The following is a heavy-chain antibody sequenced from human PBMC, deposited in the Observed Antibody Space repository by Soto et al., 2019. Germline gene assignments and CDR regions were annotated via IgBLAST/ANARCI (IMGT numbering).Heavy chain of an antibody. CDR2: VSANNRVT. CDR1: GYTFAYYG. J-gene: IGHJ4*02. CDR3: ARDRQYEPLPY. D-gene: IGHD2-8*01. Sequence: QVQLVQSGTEVKKPGASVKVSCKASGYTFAYYGITWVRQAPGQPLEWMGWVSANNRVTNYAQKFQDRVTVTADTSTSTAYMELKSLSSDDTAMYFCARDRQYEPLPYWGQGTLVIV. V-gene: IGHV1-18*01.